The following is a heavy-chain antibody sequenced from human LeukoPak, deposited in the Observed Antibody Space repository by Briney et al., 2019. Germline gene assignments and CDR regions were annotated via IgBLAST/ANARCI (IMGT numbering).Heavy chain of an antibody. CDR1: GYTFTSYA. V-gene: IGHV1-3*03. D-gene: IGHD5-18*01. CDR3: ARDSGYSYGYGHYYYMDV. J-gene: IGHJ6*03. CDR2: INAGNGNT. Sequence: ASVKVSCKASGYTFTSYAMHWVGQAPGQRLGWMGWINAGNGNTKYSQEFQGRVTITRDTSASTAYMELSSLRSEDMAVYYCARDSGYSYGYGHYYYMDVWGKGTTVTVSS.